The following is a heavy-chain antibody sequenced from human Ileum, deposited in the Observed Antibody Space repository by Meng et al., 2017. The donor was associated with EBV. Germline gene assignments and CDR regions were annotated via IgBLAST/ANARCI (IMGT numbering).Heavy chain of an antibody. Sequence: VVSGGGLVPLVGSLSVSCAASGFTFSGHWMHWVRQTQGKGLVWVSNMNTDGSITNYADPVKGRFTIPRDNARNTLYLQMNSLRAEDTAVYYCARGGSTVPDAKPSWGQGTLVTVSS. V-gene: IGHV3-74*01. CDR2: MNTDGSIT. CDR3: ARGGSTVPDAKPS. CDR1: GFTFSGHW. J-gene: IGHJ4*02. D-gene: IGHD2-2*02.